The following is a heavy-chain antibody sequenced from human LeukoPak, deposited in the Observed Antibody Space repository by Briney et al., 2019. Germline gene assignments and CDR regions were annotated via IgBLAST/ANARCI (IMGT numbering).Heavy chain of an antibody. D-gene: IGHD4-23*01. CDR3: ARGRWVDYGGNSDAFDI. CDR1: GGSISSGGYS. CDR2: IYHSGST. J-gene: IGHJ3*02. Sequence: SETLSLTCAVSGGSISSGGYSWRWLRQPPGKGLEWIGYIYHSGSTYYNPSLKSRVTISVDRSKNQFSLKLSSVTAADTAVYYCARGRWVDYGGNSDAFDIWGQGTMVTVSS. V-gene: IGHV4-30-2*01.